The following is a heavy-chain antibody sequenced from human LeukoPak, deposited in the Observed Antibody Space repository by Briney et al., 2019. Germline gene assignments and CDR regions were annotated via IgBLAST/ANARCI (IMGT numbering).Heavy chain of an antibody. D-gene: IGHD5-12*01. J-gene: IGHJ4*02. V-gene: IGHV3-11*06. CDR2: ISSSSSYI. Sequence: PGGSLRLSCAASGFTFSDYYMSWIRQAPGKGLEWVSSISSSSSYIYYADSVKGRFTISRDNAKNSLYLQMNSLRAEDTAVYYCASGLSGPIEYDYWGQGTLVTVSS. CDR3: ASGLSGPIEYDY. CDR1: GFTFSDYY.